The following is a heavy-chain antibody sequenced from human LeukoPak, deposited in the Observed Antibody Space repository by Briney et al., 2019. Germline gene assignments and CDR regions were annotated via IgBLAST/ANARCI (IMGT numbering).Heavy chain of an antibody. CDR2: IYYSGNT. J-gene: IGHJ6*03. D-gene: IGHD1-26*01. CDR1: GGSILSSSYY. V-gene: IGHV4-39*07. Sequence: PSETLSLTCTVSGGSILSSSYYWGWIRQPPGKGLEWIGSIYYSGNTDCNPSLKSRVTISVETSKNQFSLKLSSVTAADTAVYYCARVYSGSYYDYYYYYMDVWGKGTTVTVSS. CDR3: ARVYSGSYYDYYYYYMDV.